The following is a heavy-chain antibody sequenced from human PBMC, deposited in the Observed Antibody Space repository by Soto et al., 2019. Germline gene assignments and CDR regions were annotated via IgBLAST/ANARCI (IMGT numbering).Heavy chain of an antibody. CDR2: ISGSGGST. Sequence: SLRLSCAASGFTFSSYAMSWVRQAPGKGLEWVSAISGSGGSTYYADSVKGRFTISRDNSKNTLYLQMNSLRAEDTAVYYCAKDSSGYYFPNYYYYYGMDVWGQGTTVTVSS. V-gene: IGHV3-23*01. CDR1: GFTFSSYA. D-gene: IGHD3-22*01. J-gene: IGHJ6*02. CDR3: AKDSSGYYFPNYYYYYGMDV.